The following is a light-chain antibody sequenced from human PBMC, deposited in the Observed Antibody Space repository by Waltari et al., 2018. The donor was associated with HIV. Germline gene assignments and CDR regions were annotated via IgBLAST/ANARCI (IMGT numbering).Light chain of an antibody. CDR3: HQYGNSPST. Sequence: VLTQSPGTLSLSPGERATLSCRASQSVNANFFAWYHQRPGQAPRLFIYGASTRAPGIPDRFSGRGSGTDFTLIISRLEPEDFAVYYCHQYGNSPSTFGQGTTLDIK. J-gene: IGKJ2*01. CDR2: GAS. V-gene: IGKV3-20*01. CDR1: QSVNANF.